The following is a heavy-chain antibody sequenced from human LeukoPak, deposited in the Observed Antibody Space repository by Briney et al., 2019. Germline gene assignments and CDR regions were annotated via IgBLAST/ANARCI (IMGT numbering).Heavy chain of an antibody. D-gene: IGHD3-3*01. Sequence: PSETLSLTCTVSGGSIGSYYWSWIRQPPGKGLEWIGYIYYSGSTNYNPSLKSRVTISVDTSKNQFSLKLSSVTAADTAVYYCARESSYYDFWSGHRLFDYWGQGTLVTVSS. CDR1: GGSIGSYY. J-gene: IGHJ4*02. CDR3: ARESSYYDFWSGHRLFDY. CDR2: IYYSGST. V-gene: IGHV4-59*01.